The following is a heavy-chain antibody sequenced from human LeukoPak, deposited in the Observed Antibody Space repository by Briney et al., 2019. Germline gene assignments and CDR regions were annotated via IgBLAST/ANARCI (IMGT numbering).Heavy chain of an antibody. CDR3: ARENPEYYYGSGDSFDI. J-gene: IGHJ3*02. CDR2: IYPGDSDT. V-gene: IGHV5-51*01. D-gene: IGHD3-10*01. Sequence: GESLKISCKGSGYSFTSYWIGWVRQMPGKGLEWMGIIYPGDSDTRYSPSFQGQVTISADTSISTAYLQWSSLKASDTAMYYCARENPEYYYGSGDSFDIWGQGTLVTVSS. CDR1: GYSFTSYW.